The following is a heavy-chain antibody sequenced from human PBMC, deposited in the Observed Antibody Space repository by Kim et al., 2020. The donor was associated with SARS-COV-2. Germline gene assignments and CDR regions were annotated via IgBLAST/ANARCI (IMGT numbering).Heavy chain of an antibody. CDR2: INSDGSST. J-gene: IGHJ6*02. Sequence: LSLTCAASGFTFSSYWMHWVRQAPGKGLVWVSRINSDGSSTSYADSVKGRFTISRDNAKNTLYLQMNSLRAEDTAVYYCARGMVRGVIIYYYGMDVWGQGTTVTVSS. CDR3: ARGMVRGVIIYYYGMDV. CDR1: GFTFSSYW. D-gene: IGHD3-10*01. V-gene: IGHV3-74*01.